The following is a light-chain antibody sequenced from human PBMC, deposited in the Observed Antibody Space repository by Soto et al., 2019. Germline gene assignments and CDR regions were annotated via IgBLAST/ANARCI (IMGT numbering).Light chain of an antibody. CDR2: DAS. CDR1: QSVSRY. Sequence: EIVLTQSPATLSLSPGERATLSCRASQSVSRYLAWYQQKGGQAPRLLIYDASTRATGIPARFSGSGSGTDFTLTISSLGPEDFAVYYCQQRDNWPTFGQGTKVDIK. V-gene: IGKV3-11*01. CDR3: QQRDNWPT. J-gene: IGKJ1*01.